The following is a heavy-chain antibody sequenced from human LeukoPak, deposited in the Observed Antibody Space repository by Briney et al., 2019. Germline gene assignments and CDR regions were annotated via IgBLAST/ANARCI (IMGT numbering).Heavy chain of an antibody. V-gene: IGHV1-46*01. Sequence: ASVKLSCKASGYAFTRHYMHWVRQAPGQGLEWMGLINPSGSSTIYAQKFQGRVTMTRDMSTSTDYMDLSSLRSEDTAVYYCARDNSVGDYAWWFDPWGQGTLVTVSS. CDR3: ARDNSVGDYAWWFDP. CDR1: GYAFTRHY. CDR2: INPSGSST. D-gene: IGHD1-26*01. J-gene: IGHJ5*02.